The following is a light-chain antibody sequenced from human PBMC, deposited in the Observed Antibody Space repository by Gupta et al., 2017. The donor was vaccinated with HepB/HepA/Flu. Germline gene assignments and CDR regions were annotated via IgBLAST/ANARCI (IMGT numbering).Light chain of an antibody. CDR1: SSNVGKYNL. V-gene: IGLV2-23*02. CDR3: CSYGGSYTFV. J-gene: IGLJ1*01. CDR2: DVN. Sequence: HSALTQPASVSGSPGQSVTITCTGTSSNVGKYNLVSWYRQYPGEAPKLIIYDVNKLSPGVSNRFAASKSGNTASLTISGLQAEDEADYYCCSYGGSYTFVFAPGTKVTVL.